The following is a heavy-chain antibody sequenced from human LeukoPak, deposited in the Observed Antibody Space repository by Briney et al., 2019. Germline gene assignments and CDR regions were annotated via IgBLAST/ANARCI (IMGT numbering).Heavy chain of an antibody. V-gene: IGHV4-59*01. CDR2: IYYSGST. CDR3: ARANYYYDSSGYSDSYYYYYMDV. J-gene: IGHJ6*03. Sequence: SETLSLTCTVSGGSISSYYWSWIRQPPGKGLEWIGYIYYSGSTNYNPSLKSRVTISVDTSKNQFSLKLSSVTAADTAVYYCARANYYYDSSGYSDSYYYYYMDVWGKGTTVTVSS. D-gene: IGHD3-22*01. CDR1: GGSISSYY.